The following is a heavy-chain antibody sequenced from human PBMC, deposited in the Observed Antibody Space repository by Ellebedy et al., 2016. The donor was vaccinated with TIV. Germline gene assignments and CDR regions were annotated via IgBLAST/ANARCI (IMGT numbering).Heavy chain of an antibody. Sequence: GESLKISXAASGFTVSSNYMSWVRQAPGKGLEWVSSFSGNGGGTFHADSVKGRFTISRDDSKNTLYLQMNSLRAEDTAVYYCARGDPGYSYGYWYFDLWGRGTLVTVSS. V-gene: IGHV3-53*05. CDR1: GFTVSSNY. CDR2: SGNGGGT. D-gene: IGHD5-18*01. J-gene: IGHJ2*01. CDR3: ARGDPGYSYGYWYFDL.